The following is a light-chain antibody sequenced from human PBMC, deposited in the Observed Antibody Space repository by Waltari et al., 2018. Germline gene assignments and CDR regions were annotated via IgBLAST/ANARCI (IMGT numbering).Light chain of an antibody. CDR1: QSVLYSSNNKNY. CDR3: QQYYSIPQT. CDR2: WAS. Sequence: ERATITCKSSQSVLYSSNNKNYLAWYQQKPGQPPKLLIFWASTRESGVPDRFSGSGSGTDFTLTISSLQAEDVALYYCQQYYSIPQTFGQGTKLEI. J-gene: IGKJ2*01. V-gene: IGKV4-1*01.